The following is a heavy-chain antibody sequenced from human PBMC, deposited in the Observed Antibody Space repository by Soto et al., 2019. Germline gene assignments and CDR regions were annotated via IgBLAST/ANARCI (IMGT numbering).Heavy chain of an antibody. V-gene: IGHV3-73*02. CDR2: IRDKANNDAT. CDR3: TRPPSGRYGNDSDY. CDR1: GFSLSGSA. Sequence: QLVETGGGLVQPGGSLKLSCSGSGFSLSGSAIHWVRQASGQGLEWLGRIRDKANNDATAYAAPVKGRFTIYRDESQNVVFLQNNSLKTEDTDIYYCTRPPSGRYGNDSDYWGQGTQVSVSS. J-gene: IGHJ4*02. D-gene: IGHD1-26*01.